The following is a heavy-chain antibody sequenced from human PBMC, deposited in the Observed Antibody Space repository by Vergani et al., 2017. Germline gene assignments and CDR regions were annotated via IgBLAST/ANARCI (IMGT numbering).Heavy chain of an antibody. Sequence: EVQLVQSGAEVKKPGASLKISCKGSGYSFTSYWIGWVRQMPGQGLEWMGIIYPGDSDTRYSPSFQGQVTISADKSTSTAYLQWSSLKAADTAMYYCARAMVRGVIIRCFDPWGQGTLVTVSS. J-gene: IGHJ5*02. CDR2: IYPGDSDT. V-gene: IGHV5-51*01. D-gene: IGHD3-10*01. CDR3: ARAMVRGVIIRCFDP. CDR1: GYSFTSYW.